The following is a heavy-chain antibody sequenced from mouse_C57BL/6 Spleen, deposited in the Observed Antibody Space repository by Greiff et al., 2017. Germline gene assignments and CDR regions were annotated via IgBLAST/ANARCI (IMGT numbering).Heavy chain of an antibody. CDR3: ARGDYGFAY. Sequence: DVHLVESGGGLVKPGGSLKLSCAASGFTFSDYGMHWVRQAPEQGLEWVAYISSGSSTIYYADKVKGRFTISSDNAKNTLFLQLTSLRSEDTALYYCARGDYGFAYWGQGTLVTVSA. CDR2: ISSGSSTI. J-gene: IGHJ3*01. CDR1: GFTFSDYG. D-gene: IGHD1-1*01. V-gene: IGHV5-17*01.